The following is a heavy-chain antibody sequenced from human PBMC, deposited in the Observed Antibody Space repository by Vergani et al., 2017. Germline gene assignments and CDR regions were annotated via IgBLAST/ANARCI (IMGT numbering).Heavy chain of an antibody. D-gene: IGHD3-16*01. Sequence: EVQLLESGGGLVQPGGSLRLSCAASGFTFSSYAMSWVRQAPGKGLEWVSAISGSGGSTYYADSVKGRFTISRDNSENTLYLQMNSLRAEDTAVYYCAKDTSALGVPFDYWGQGTLVTVSS. CDR3: AKDTSALGVPFDY. J-gene: IGHJ4*02. CDR1: GFTFSSYA. V-gene: IGHV3-23*01. CDR2: ISGSGGST.